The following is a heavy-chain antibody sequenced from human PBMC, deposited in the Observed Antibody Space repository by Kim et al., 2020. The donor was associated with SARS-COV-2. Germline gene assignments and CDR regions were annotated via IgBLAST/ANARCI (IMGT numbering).Heavy chain of an antibody. CDR1: GYSISSGYY. CDR3: ASLAVAGTWGVDY. D-gene: IGHD6-19*01. J-gene: IGHJ4*02. Sequence: SETLSLTCTVSGYSISSGYYWGWIRQPPGTGLEWIGSIYHSGSTYYNPSLKSRVTISVDTSKNQFSLKLSSVTAADTAVYYCASLAVAGTWGVDYWGQGTLVTVSS. V-gene: IGHV4-38-2*02. CDR2: IYHSGST.